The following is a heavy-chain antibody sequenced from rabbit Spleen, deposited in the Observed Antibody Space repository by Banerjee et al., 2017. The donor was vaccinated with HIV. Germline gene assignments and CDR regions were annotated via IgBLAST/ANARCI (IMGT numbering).Heavy chain of an antibody. Sequence: QERLVESGGGLVKPEGSLKLSCTASGFSFSSSSYMCWVRQAPGKGLEWIACIDTGSSGFTYFATWAKGRFTCSKTSSTTVTLQMTRLTAADTATYFCARDTSSSFSSYGMDLWGPGPLVTVS. CDR2: IDTGSSGFT. J-gene: IGHJ6*01. V-gene: IGHV1S45*01. D-gene: IGHD1-1*01. CDR1: GFSFSSSSY. CDR3: ARDTSSSFSSYGMDL.